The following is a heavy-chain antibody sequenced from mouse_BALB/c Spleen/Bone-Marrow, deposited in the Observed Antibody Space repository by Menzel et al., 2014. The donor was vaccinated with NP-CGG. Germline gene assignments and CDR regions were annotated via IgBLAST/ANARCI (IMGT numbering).Heavy chain of an antibody. CDR1: GDSITSGY. CDR3: ATYDGCCFDY. CDR2: ISYSGST. J-gene: IGHJ2*01. Sequence: EVKLVESGPSLVKPSQTLSLTCSVTGDSITSGYWNWIRKFPGNKLEYMGYISYSGSTYYNPSLKSRISITRDTSKNXYYLQLNSVTAEDTATYYCATYDGCCFDYWGQGTTLTVSS. V-gene: IGHV3-8*02. D-gene: IGHD2-3*01.